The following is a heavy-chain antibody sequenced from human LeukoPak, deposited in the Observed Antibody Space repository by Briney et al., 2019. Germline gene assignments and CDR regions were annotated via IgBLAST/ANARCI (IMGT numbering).Heavy chain of an antibody. CDR3: AREGRGSGSYYTFWFDP. J-gene: IGHJ5*02. D-gene: IGHD3-10*01. CDR1: GYTFTGYY. Sequence: ASVKVSCKASGYTFTGYYMHWERQAPGQGLEWMGWINPNSGGTNYAQKFQGWVTMTRDTPISTAYMELSRLRSDDTAVYYCAREGRGSGSYYTFWFDPWGQGTLVTVSS. CDR2: INPNSGGT. V-gene: IGHV1-2*04.